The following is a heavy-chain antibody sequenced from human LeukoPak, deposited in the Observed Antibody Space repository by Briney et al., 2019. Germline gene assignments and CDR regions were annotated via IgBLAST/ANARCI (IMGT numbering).Heavy chain of an antibody. D-gene: IGHD4-11*01. CDR1: GGSITTGGYS. CDR3: VRTRDYGNHRWFDP. J-gene: IGHJ5*02. Sequence: PSETLSLTCGVSGGSITTGGYSWSWIRQPPGKGLEWIGCMSHSGTSYYNPSLKSRVTLSLDTSKNQFSLNLNSVTAADTAVYYCVRTRDYGNHRWFDPWGQGTLVTVSS. CDR2: MSHSGTS. V-gene: IGHV4-30-2*01.